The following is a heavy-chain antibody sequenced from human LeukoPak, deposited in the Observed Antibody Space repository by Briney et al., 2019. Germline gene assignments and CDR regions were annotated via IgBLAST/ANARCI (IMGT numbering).Heavy chain of an antibody. CDR3: ARDLSNNGGYSYGYWGYYFDY. V-gene: IGHV3-48*01. Sequence: GGSLRLSRAASGFTFSSYSMSWVRQAPGKGLEWVSYISSSSSTIYYADSVKGRFTISRDNAKNSLYLQMNSLRAEDTAVYYCARDLSNNGGYSYGYWGYYFDYWGQGTLVTVSS. CDR2: ISSSSSTI. J-gene: IGHJ4*02. D-gene: IGHD5-18*01. CDR1: GFTFSSYS.